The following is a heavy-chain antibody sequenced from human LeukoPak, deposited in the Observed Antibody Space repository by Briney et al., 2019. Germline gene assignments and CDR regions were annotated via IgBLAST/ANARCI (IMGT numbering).Heavy chain of an antibody. CDR2: IYYSGST. Sequence: PSETLSLTCTVSGGSISSGGYYWSWIRQHPGKGLEWIGYIYYSGSTYYNPSLKSRVTISVDTSKNQLSLKLSSVTAADTAVYYCARAYCGGDCYNDYWGQGTLVTVSS. D-gene: IGHD2-21*02. CDR3: ARAYCGGDCYNDY. V-gene: IGHV4-31*03. CDR1: GGSISSGGYY. J-gene: IGHJ4*02.